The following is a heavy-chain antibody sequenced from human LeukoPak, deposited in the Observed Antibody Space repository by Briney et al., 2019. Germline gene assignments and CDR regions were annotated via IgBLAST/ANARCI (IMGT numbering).Heavy chain of an antibody. Sequence: GASVKVSCKASGYTFTSYYMHWVRQAPGQGLEWMGIINPSGGSTSYAQKFQGRVTMTRDTSTDTAYMELSSLRSEDTAVYYCASGYCSSTSCYIFRDWGQGTLVTVSS. CDR2: INPSGGST. CDR3: ASGYCSSTSCYIFRD. V-gene: IGHV1-46*01. D-gene: IGHD2-2*02. J-gene: IGHJ4*02. CDR1: GYTFTSYY.